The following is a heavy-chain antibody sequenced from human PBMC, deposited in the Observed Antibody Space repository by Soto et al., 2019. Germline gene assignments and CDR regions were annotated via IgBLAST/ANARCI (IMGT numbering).Heavy chain of an antibody. V-gene: IGHV4-34*01. D-gene: IGHD2-15*01. Sequence: SETLSLTCAVYGGSFSGYYWNWIRQPPGKGLEWIGEINHSGSTNYNPSLKSRVTISVDTSKNQFSLKLSSVTAADTAVYYCASQRAEAAVIDYWGQGTLVTVSS. CDR2: INHSGST. CDR1: GGSFSGYY. CDR3: ASQRAEAAVIDY. J-gene: IGHJ4*02.